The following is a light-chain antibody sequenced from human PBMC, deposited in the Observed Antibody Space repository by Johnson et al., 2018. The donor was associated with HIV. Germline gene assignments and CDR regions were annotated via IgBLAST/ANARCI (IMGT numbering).Light chain of an antibody. Sequence: QSVLTQPPSVSAAPGQKVTISCSGSSSNIGNNYVYWYQQLPGTAPKLLIYENNKRPSGIPDRFSGSKSGTSATLGITGLQTGDEADYYCGTWDSSLSALFGTGTKDTVL. V-gene: IGLV1-51*02. CDR2: ENN. CDR3: GTWDSSLSAL. CDR1: SSNIGNNY. J-gene: IGLJ1*01.